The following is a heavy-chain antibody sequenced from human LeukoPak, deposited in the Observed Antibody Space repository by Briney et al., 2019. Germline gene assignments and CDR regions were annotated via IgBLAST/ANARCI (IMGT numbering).Heavy chain of an antibody. CDR3: ARNAYDM. V-gene: IGHV3-48*04. Sequence: GGSLRLSCVASGFTFSSYSMNWVRQAPGKGLEWVSYIIPSSGTIYYADSVKGRFTIPRDNGKNSLYLEMNSVRPEDTAVYYCARNAYDMWGQGTTVTVSS. J-gene: IGHJ3*02. CDR2: IIPSSGTI. CDR1: GFTFSSYS.